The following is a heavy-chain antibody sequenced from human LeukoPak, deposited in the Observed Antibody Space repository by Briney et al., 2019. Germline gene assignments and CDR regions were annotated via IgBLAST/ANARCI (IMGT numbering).Heavy chain of an antibody. CDR1: GGSISSYY. CDR2: IYYSGST. CDR3: ARSPGYSSGWYDAWPRAYYFDY. D-gene: IGHD6-19*01. V-gene: IGHV4-59*01. J-gene: IGHJ4*02. Sequence: SETLSLTCTVSGGSISSYYWSWIRQPPGKGLEWIGYIYYSGSTNYNPSLKSRVTISVDTSKNQFSLKLSSVTAADTAVYYCARSPGYSSGWYDAWPRAYYFDYWGQGTLVTVSS.